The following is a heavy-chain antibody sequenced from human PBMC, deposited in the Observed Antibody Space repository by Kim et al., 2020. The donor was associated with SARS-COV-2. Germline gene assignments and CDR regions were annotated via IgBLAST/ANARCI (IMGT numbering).Heavy chain of an antibody. D-gene: IGHD3-3*01. CDR2: IYSGGST. Sequence: GGSLRLSCAASGFTVSSNYMSWVRQAPGKGLEWVSVIYSGGSTYYADSVKGRFTISRDNSKNTLYLQMNSLRAEDTAVYYCARGQYGYDFWSGYLTALYGMDVWGQGTTVTVSS. CDR3: ARGQYGYDFWSGYLTALYGMDV. V-gene: IGHV3-53*01. CDR1: GFTVSSNY. J-gene: IGHJ6*02.